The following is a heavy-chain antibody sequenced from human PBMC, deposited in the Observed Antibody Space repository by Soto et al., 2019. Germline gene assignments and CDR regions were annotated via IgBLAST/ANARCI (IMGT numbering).Heavy chain of an antibody. CDR1: GFTFSNYG. CDR3: ARDERYRLLSGLDP. D-gene: IGHD3-3*01. J-gene: IGHJ5*02. Sequence: QVQLVESGGGVVQPGRSLRLSCAASGFTFSNYGMHWVRQAPGKGLEWVAIIWFDGNNKYYAESVKGRFTVSRDNSKNTLFLQMDSLRAEDTAVYYCARDERYRLLSGLDPWGQGTLVSVSS. V-gene: IGHV3-33*01. CDR2: IWFDGNNK.